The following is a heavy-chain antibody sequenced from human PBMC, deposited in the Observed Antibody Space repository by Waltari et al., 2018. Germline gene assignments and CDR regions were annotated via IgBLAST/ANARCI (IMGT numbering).Heavy chain of an antibody. CDR1: GGSISSGSYY. D-gene: IGHD6-6*01. CDR3: ARGAAPGGYYYYYMDV. V-gene: IGHV4-61*02. CDR2: IYTSGSA. Sequence: QVQLQESGPGLVKPSQTLSLTCTVSGGSISSGSYYWSWIRQPAGKGLEWIGRIYTSGSANYNPSLKCRVTISVDTSKNQFSLKLSSVTAADTAVYYCARGAAPGGYYYYYMDVWGKGTTVTVSS. J-gene: IGHJ6*03.